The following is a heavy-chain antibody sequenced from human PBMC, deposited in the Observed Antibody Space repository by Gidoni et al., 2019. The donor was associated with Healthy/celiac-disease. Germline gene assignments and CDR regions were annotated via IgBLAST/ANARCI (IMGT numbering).Heavy chain of an antibody. CDR3: ARGRDGYNYYFDY. Sequence: QVQLVHSGAEVKKPGSSVKVSCKASGGTFSSYAISWVRQASGQVLEWMGGIIPIFGTANYAQKFKGRVTITADESTSTAYMELSSLRAEDTAVYYCARGRDGYNYYFDYWGQGTLVTVSS. J-gene: IGHJ4*02. CDR1: GGTFSSYA. V-gene: IGHV1-69*01. CDR2: IIPIFGTA. D-gene: IGHD5-12*01.